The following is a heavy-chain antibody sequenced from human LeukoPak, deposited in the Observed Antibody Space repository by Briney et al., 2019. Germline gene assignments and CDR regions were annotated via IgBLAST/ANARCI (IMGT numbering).Heavy chain of an antibody. V-gene: IGHV3-21*01. CDR1: GFTFSIYS. CDR3: ARDEYSYGSTPHDY. J-gene: IGHJ4*02. CDR2: ISSSSSYI. Sequence: GGSLRLFCAASGFTFSIYSMIWVRQARGKGLEWVSSISSSSSYIYYADSVKRRFTISRDIDKNSLYLQMNRLRAEDTAVYYCARDEYSYGSTPHDYWGQGTLVTVSS. D-gene: IGHD5-18*01.